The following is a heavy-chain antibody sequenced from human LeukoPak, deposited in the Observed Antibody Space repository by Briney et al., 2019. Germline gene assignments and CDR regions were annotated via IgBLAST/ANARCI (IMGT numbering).Heavy chain of an antibody. Sequence: SETLSLTCTVSGGSISSYYWSWIRQPPGKGLEWFGYIYYSGSTNYNPSLKSRVTISVDTSKNQFSLKLSSVTAADTAVYYCARGGGGQYPYYYGMDVWGQGTTVTVSS. D-gene: IGHD2-2*01. J-gene: IGHJ6*02. CDR1: GGSISSYY. CDR2: IYYSGST. V-gene: IGHV4-59*01. CDR3: ARGGGGQYPYYYGMDV.